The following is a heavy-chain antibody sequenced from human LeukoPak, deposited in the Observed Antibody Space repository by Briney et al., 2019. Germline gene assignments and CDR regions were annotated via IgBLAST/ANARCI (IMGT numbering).Heavy chain of an antibody. CDR1: GFTFSSYW. CDR2: IKQDGSEK. Sequence: PGGSLRLSCAASGFTFSSYWMSWARQAPGKGLEWVANIKQDGSEKYYVDSVKGRFTISRDNAKNSLYLQMNSLRAEDTAVYYCARLVVTVVGVRAYYYYYYMDVWGKGTTVTVSS. J-gene: IGHJ6*03. CDR3: ARLVVTVVGVRAYYYYYYMDV. V-gene: IGHV3-7*01. D-gene: IGHD2-15*01.